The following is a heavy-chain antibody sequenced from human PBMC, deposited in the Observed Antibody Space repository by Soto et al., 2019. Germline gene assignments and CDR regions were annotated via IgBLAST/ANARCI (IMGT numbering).Heavy chain of an antibody. V-gene: IGHV5-10-1*01. CDR1: GYTFTNYW. CDR2: IDPSDSYT. D-gene: IGHD1-7*01. J-gene: IGHJ4*02. CDR3: ARRPRYNWNYSKDY. Sequence: GESLKISCKGSGYTFTNYWIAWVRQMPGKGLEWMGRIDPSDSYTNYSQSFQGHVTISADKSISTAYLQWSSLKASDTAMYYCARRPRYNWNYSKDYWGQGTLVTVSS.